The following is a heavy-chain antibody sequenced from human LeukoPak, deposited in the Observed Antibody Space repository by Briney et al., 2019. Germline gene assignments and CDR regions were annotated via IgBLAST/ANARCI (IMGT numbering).Heavy chain of an antibody. CDR2: ISSSGSTI. CDR3: AKVQYGSGSYPYTFDY. CDR1: GFTFSSYE. D-gene: IGHD3-10*01. J-gene: IGHJ4*02. V-gene: IGHV3-48*03. Sequence: PGGSLRLSCAASGFTFSSYEMNWVRQAPGKGLEWVSSISSSGSTIYYADSVKGRFTISRDNAKNSLYLQMNSLRAEDTAVYYCAKVQYGSGSYPYTFDYWGQGTMVTVSS.